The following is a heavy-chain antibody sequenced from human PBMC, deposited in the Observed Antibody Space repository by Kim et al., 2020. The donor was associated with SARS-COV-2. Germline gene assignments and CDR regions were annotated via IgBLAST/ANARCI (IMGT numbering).Heavy chain of an antibody. D-gene: IGHD2-15*01. CDR1: GFTFTSDA. V-gene: IGHV3-23*01. Sequence: GGSLRLSCAVPGFTFTSDAMSWVRQAPGKGLEWVSAISGNGYDTYYADSVKGRFTISRDNSKNILYLEMNSLRAEDTAVYYCANPTPGYCTSSSCHAYDWWGQGSPVSVSA. CDR3: ANPTPGYCTSSSCHAYDW. CDR2: ISGNGYDT. J-gene: IGHJ4*02.